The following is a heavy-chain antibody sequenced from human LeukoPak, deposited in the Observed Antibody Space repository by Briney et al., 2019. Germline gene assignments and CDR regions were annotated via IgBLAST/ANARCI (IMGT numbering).Heavy chain of an antibody. CDR2: IKQDGSEK. Sequence: GGSLRLSCAASGVTFSSYWMSWVRQAPGKGLEWVANIKQDGSEKYYVDSVKGRFTISRDNAKNSLYLQMNSLRAEDTAVYYCARGYPGRYDSSGYYRPAVYWGQGTLVTVSS. D-gene: IGHD3-22*01. V-gene: IGHV3-7*01. J-gene: IGHJ4*02. CDR3: ARGYPGRYDSSGYYRPAVY. CDR1: GVTFSSYW.